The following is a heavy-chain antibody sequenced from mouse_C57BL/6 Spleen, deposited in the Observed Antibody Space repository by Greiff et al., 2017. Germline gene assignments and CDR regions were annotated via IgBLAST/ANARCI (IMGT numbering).Heavy chain of an antibody. CDR1: GFTFSDYG. D-gene: IGHD2-2*01. V-gene: IGHV5-17*01. J-gene: IGHJ4*01. Sequence: EVKLVESGGGLVKPGGSLKLSCAASGFTFSDYGMHWVRQAPEKGLEWVAYISSGSSTIYYAATVKGRFTISRDNAKNTLFLQMTSLRSEDTAMYYCARERLAAMDYWGQGTSVTVSS. CDR3: ARERLAAMDY. CDR2: ISSGSSTI.